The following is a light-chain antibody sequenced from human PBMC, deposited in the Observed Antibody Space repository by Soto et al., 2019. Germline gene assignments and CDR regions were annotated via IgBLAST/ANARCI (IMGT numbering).Light chain of an antibody. Sequence: DIQMTQSPSSLSTSVGDRVTITFRASQGISNYLAWYQQKPGKVPKLLIYAASTLQSGVPSRFSGSGSGTNFTLTISSLQPEDVATYYCQKYNSAPWTFGQGTKVDIK. J-gene: IGKJ1*01. CDR3: QKYNSAPWT. CDR2: AAS. CDR1: QGISNY. V-gene: IGKV1-27*01.